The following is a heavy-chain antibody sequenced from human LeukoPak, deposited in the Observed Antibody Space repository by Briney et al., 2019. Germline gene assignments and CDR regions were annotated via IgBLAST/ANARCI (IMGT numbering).Heavy chain of an antibody. CDR1: GGSISSSSYY. J-gene: IGHJ4*02. V-gene: IGHV4-39*07. CDR3: ARLKWFGEQPTPSYFDY. D-gene: IGHD3-10*01. Sequence: SQTLSLTCTVSGGSISSSSYYWGWIRQPPGKGLEWIGSIYYSGSTNYNPSLKSRVTISVDTSKNQFSLKLSSVTAADTAVYYCARLKWFGEQPTPSYFDYWGQGTLVTVSS. CDR2: IYYSGST.